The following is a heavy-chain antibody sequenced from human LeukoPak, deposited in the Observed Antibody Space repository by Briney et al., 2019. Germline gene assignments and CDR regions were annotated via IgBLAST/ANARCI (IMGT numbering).Heavy chain of an antibody. J-gene: IGHJ4*02. CDR2: IKQDGREK. V-gene: IGHV3-7*03. D-gene: IGHD1-1*01. CDR1: GFTFSNYW. Sequence: PGGSLRLSCAASGFTFSNYWMSWVRQAPGEGLEWVANIKQDGREKYYVDSVKGRFTISRDNAKNSLYLQMSSLRAEDTAVYYCARKGELERRRSWDYWGQGTLVTVSS. CDR3: ARKGELERRRSWDY.